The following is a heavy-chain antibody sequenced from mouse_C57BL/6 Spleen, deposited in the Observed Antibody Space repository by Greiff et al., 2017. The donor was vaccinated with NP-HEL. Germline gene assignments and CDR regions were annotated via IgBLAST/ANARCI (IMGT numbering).Heavy chain of an antibody. CDR2: IHPNSGST. CDR3: AREFITTVDAMDY. D-gene: IGHD1-1*01. CDR1: GYTFTSYW. J-gene: IGHJ4*01. V-gene: IGHV1-64*01. Sequence: QVHVKQPGAELVKPGASVKLSCKASGYTFTSYWMHWVKQRPGQGLEWIGMIHPNSGSTNYNEKFKSKATLTVDKSSSTAYMQLSSLTSEDSAVYYCAREFITTVDAMDYWGQGTSVTVSS.